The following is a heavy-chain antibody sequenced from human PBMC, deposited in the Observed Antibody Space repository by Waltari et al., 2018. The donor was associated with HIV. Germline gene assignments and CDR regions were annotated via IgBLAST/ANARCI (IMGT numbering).Heavy chain of an antibody. CDR1: GFTSSAYW. CDR3: ASGYSSSWRSDYYYYGMDV. Sequence: EVQLVESGGGLVQSGGSLRRSCAASGFTSSAYWMYSVRTAPGKGLVWVSRINSDGSSTSYADSVKGRFTISRDNAKNTLYLQMNSLRAEDTAVYYCASGYSSSWRSDYYYYGMDVWGQGTTVTVSS. CDR2: INSDGSST. D-gene: IGHD6-13*01. J-gene: IGHJ6*02. V-gene: IGHV3-74*01.